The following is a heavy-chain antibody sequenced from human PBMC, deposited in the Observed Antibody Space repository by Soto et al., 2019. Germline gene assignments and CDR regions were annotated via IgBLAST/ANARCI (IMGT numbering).Heavy chain of an antibody. V-gene: IGHV3-30*18. CDR1: GFTFSSYG. J-gene: IGHJ6*02. Sequence: PGGSLRLACAASGFTFSSYGMHWVRQAPGKGLEWVAVISYDGSNKYYADSVKGRFTISRDNSKNTLYLQMNSLRAEDTAVYYFAKDFTHSGYDPYYYYGMDVGGQGTTVTVSS. CDR2: ISYDGSNK. D-gene: IGHD5-12*01. CDR3: AKDFTHSGYDPYYYYGMDV.